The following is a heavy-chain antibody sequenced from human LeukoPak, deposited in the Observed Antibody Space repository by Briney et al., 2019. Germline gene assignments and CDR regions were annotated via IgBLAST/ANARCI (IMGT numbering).Heavy chain of an antibody. CDR2: LSGSGDTI. D-gene: IGHD4-17*01. CDR1: GFTFSDYY. CDR3: ARDKNPYYGDYAGAFDI. Sequence: GGSLRLSCAASGFTFSDYYMSWIRQAPGKGLEWVSYLSGSGDTIYYADSVKGRFTISRDNAKNSLYLQMTSLRAEDTAVYYCARDKNPYYGDYAGAFDIWGQGTMVTVSS. V-gene: IGHV3-11*04. J-gene: IGHJ3*02.